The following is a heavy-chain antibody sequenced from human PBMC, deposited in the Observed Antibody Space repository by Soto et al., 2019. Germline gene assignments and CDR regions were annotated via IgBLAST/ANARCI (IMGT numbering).Heavy chain of an antibody. V-gene: IGHV4-31*03. J-gene: IGHJ4*02. CDR2: IYYSGST. Sequence: SETLSLSCTVSGGSISSGGDYWSWIRQHPGKGLEWIGYIYYSGSTYYNPSLKSRVTISVDTSKNQFSLKLSSVTAADTAVYYCASLTGGPEGLLRFDYWGQGTLVTVSS. D-gene: IGHD2-21*02. CDR3: ASLTGGPEGLLRFDY. CDR1: GGSISSGGDY.